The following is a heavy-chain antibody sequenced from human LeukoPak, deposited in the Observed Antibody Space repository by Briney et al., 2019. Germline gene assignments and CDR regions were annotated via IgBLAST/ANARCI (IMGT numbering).Heavy chain of an antibody. Sequence: SETLSLTCTVSGGSISSSSYYWGWIRQPPGKGLEWIGSIYYSGSTYYNPSLKSRVTISVDTSKNQFSLKLSSVTAADTAVYYCARVSSTVTTYYYYYYMDVWGKGTTVTVSS. J-gene: IGHJ6*03. D-gene: IGHD4-11*01. CDR3: ARVSSTVTTYYYYYYMDV. CDR2: IYYSGST. V-gene: IGHV4-39*07. CDR1: GGSISSSSYY.